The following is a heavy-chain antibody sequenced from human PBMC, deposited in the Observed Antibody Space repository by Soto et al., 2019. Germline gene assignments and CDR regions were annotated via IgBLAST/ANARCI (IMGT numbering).Heavy chain of an antibody. J-gene: IGHJ4*02. CDR3: ARDNGVRTVTGPWGY. CDR2: IWYDGSNK. V-gene: IGHV3-33*01. Sequence: ESGGGVVQPGRSLRLSCAASGFTFSSYGMHWVRQAPGKGLEWVAVIWYDGSNKYYADSVKGRFTISRDNSKNTLYLQMNSLRAEDTAVYYCARDNGVRTVTGPWGYWGQGTLVTVSS. CDR1: GFTFSSYG. D-gene: IGHD4-17*01.